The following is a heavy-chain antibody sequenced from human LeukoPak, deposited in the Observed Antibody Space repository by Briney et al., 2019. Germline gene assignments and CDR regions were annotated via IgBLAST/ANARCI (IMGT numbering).Heavy chain of an antibody. V-gene: IGHV1-8*01. J-gene: IGHJ4*02. D-gene: IGHD1-26*01. CDR3: ARDPGELSFDY. Sequence: ASVKVYCKASGYTFTSYDINWLRQATGQWLEWMGWMNPNSGNTGYAQKFQGRVTMTRNTSISTAYMELRSLRSDDTAVYYCARDPGELSFDYWGQGTLVTVSS. CDR1: GYTFTSYD. CDR2: MNPNSGNT.